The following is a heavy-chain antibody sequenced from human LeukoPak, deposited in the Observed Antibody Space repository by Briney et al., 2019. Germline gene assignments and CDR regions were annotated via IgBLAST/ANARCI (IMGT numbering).Heavy chain of an antibody. CDR1: GFTFSSYS. CDR2: ISSSSSAI. CDR3: ARDPTPDYDSSGYYYYYYGMDV. J-gene: IGHJ6*02. V-gene: IGHV3-48*02. D-gene: IGHD3-22*01. Sequence: PGGSLRLSCAASGFTFSSYSMNWVRQAPGKGLEWVSYISSSSSAIYYADSVKGRFTISRDNAKNSLYLQMNSLRDEDTAVYYCARDPTPDYDSSGYYYYYYGMDVWGQGTTVTVSS.